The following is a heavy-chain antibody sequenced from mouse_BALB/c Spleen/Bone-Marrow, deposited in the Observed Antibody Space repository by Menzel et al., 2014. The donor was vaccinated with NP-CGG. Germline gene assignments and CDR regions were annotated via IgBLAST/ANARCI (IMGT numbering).Heavy chain of an antibody. CDR1: GFNIEDTY. Sequence: VQLQQSGAELGKPGASVKLSCTASGFNIEDTYMHWVKQRPEQGLEWIGRIDPANGNTKYDPKFQGKATITADTSSNTAYLQLSSLTSEDTAVYYCAEITTAAYYVMDYWGQGTSVTVSS. CDR3: AEITTAAYYVMDY. D-gene: IGHD1-2*01. V-gene: IGHV14-3*02. J-gene: IGHJ4*01. CDR2: IDPANGNT.